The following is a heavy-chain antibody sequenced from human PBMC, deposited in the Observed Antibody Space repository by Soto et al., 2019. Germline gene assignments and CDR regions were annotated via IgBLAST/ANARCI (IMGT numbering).Heavy chain of an antibody. D-gene: IGHD4-17*01. CDR1: GFTFSDYY. J-gene: IGHJ4*02. V-gene: IGHV3-11*04. CDR2: ISSSGSTI. Sequence: GGSLRLSCAASGFTFSDYYMSWIRQAPGKGLEWVSYISSSGSTIYYADSVKGRFTISRDNSKNSLYLQMNSLRAEDTAVYYCARDHIDYSMDYWGQGTLVTVSS. CDR3: ARDHIDYSMDY.